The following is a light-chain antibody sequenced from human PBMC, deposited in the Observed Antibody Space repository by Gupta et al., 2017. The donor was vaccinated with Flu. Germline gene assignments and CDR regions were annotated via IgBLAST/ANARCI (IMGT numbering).Light chain of an antibody. CDR1: IGINFGTSM. J-gene: IGLJ2*01. Sequence: QAALTHPASLSPSPGASASLPSTLPIGINFGTSMIYWYQQKPGSPPQYLLTYKADSDKQQGSGVPRRFSGSKDASANAAMLLIAGLQAEDEADYYCMIWHSSAWVFGGGTKLTVL. CDR2: YKADSDK. CDR3: MIWHSSAWV. V-gene: IGLV5-45*01.